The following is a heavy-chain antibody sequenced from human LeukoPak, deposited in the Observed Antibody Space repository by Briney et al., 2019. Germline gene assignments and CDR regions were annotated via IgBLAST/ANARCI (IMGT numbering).Heavy chain of an antibody. Sequence: PGGSLRLSCAASGFTFDDYAMHWVRQAPGKGLEWVSLISGDGGSTYYADSVKGRFTISRDNSKNPLYLQMNSLRTEDTALYYCAKDVGSSGWYSCGDYWGQGTLVTVSS. J-gene: IGHJ4*02. CDR3: AKDVGSSGWYSCGDY. CDR1: GFTFDDYA. D-gene: IGHD6-19*01. CDR2: ISGDGGST. V-gene: IGHV3-43*02.